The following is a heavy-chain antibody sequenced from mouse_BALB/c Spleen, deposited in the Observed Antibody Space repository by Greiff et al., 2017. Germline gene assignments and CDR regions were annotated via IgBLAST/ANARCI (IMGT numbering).Heavy chain of an antibody. J-gene: IGHJ3*01. Sequence: EVHLVESGGGLVQPGGSMKLSCVASGFTFSNYWMNWVRQSPEKGLEWVAEIRLKSNNYATHYAESVKGRFTISRDDSKSSVYLQMNNLRAEDTGIYYCTRSGDYGSRPWFAYWGQGTLVTVSA. CDR1: GFTFSNYW. D-gene: IGHD1-1*01. CDR3: TRSGDYGSRPWFAY. CDR2: IRLKSNNYAT. V-gene: IGHV6-6*02.